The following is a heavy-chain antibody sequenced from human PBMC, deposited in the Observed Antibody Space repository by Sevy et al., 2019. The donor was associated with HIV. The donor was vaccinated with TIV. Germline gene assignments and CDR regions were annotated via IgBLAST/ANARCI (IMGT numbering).Heavy chain of an antibody. Sequence: SETLSLTFTVSGRSMTGYYWTWIRQPPGKGLEWIGYIYYSGSTNYNPSLKSRVTISVDTSKNQFSLELSSVTAADTAVYYCARAPPYYDILTGRGYCDYWGQGTLVTVSS. CDR3: ARAPPYYDILTGRGYCDY. J-gene: IGHJ4*02. V-gene: IGHV4-59*01. D-gene: IGHD3-9*01. CDR1: GRSMTGYY. CDR2: IYYSGST.